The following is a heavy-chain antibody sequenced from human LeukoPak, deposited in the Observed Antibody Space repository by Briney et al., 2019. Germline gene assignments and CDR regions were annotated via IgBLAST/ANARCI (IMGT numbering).Heavy chain of an antibody. CDR3: ARADDSSGYSPLDY. Sequence: SVKVSCKASGYTFTSYGISWVRQAPGQGLEWMGGIIPIFGTANYAQKFQGRVTITADESTSTAYMELSSLRSEDTAVYYCARADDSSGYSPLDYWGQGTLVTVSS. V-gene: IGHV1-69*13. J-gene: IGHJ4*02. CDR1: GYTFTSYG. D-gene: IGHD3-22*01. CDR2: IIPIFGTA.